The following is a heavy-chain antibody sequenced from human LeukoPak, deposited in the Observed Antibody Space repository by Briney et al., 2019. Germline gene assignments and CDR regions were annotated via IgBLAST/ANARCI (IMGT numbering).Heavy chain of an antibody. CDR3: AREDAMVRGVIFDY. CDR2: IYHSGST. Sequence: SETLSLTCAVSGGSISSSNWWSWVRQPPGKGLEWIGEIYHSGSTNYNPSLKSRVTISVDKSKNQFSLKLSSVTAADTAVYYCAREDAMVRGVIFDYWGQGTLVTVSS. J-gene: IGHJ4*02. CDR1: GGSISSSNW. D-gene: IGHD3-10*01. V-gene: IGHV4-4*02.